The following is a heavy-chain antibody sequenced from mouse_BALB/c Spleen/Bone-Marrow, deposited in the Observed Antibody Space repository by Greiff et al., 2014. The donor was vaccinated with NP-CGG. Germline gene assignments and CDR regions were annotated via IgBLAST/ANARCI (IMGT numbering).Heavy chain of an antibody. CDR2: IFPGTGTT. J-gene: IGHJ1*01. Sequence: VQLQQSGAELVKPGASVKLSCKTSGYTFTSYWIQWVKQRPGQGLGWIGEIFPGTGTTYYNEKFKGKATLTIDTSSSTAYMQLSSLTSEDSAVYFCAREGSRQRGYFDVWGAGTTVTVSS. CDR1: GYTFTSYW. CDR3: AREGSRQRGYFDV. D-gene: IGHD1-1*01. V-gene: IGHV1S132*01.